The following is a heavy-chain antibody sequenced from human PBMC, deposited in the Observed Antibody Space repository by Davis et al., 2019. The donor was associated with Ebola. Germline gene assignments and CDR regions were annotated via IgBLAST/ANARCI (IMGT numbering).Heavy chain of an antibody. V-gene: IGHV4-59*12. CDR3: AIGSRDYDFWSGYYNYFDY. CDR1: GGSISSYY. J-gene: IGHJ4*02. Sequence: PSETLSLTCTVSGGSISSYYWSWIRQPPGKGLEWIGYIYYSGSTNYNPSLKSRVTISVDTSKNQFSLKLSSVTAADTAVYYCAIGSRDYDFWSGYYNYFDYWGQGTLVTVSS. CDR2: IYYSGST. D-gene: IGHD3-3*01.